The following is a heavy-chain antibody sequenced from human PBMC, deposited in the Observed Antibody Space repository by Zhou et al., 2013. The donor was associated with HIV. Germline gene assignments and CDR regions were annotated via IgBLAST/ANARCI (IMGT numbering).Heavy chain of an antibody. D-gene: IGHD4-17*01. CDR2: IIPIFGTA. CDR3: ARDAHSQTTVVTNYYYYMDV. Sequence: QVHLVQSGAQVKKPGSSVKVSCKASGGSFSSYTISWVRQAPGQGLEWMGGIIPIFGTANYAQKFQGRVTITTDESTSTAYMELSSLRSEDTAVYYCARDAHSQTTVVTNYYYYMDVWDKGTTVTVSS. V-gene: IGHV1-69*05. J-gene: IGHJ6*03. CDR1: GGSFSSYT.